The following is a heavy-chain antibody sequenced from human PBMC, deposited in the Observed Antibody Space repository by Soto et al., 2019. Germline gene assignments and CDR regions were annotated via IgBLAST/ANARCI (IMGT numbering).Heavy chain of an antibody. J-gene: IGHJ4*02. D-gene: IGHD3-10*01. CDR2: IYYGGST. CDR1: GGSISSYY. Sequence: KTSETLSLTCTVSGGSISSYYWSWIRQPPGKGLEWIGYIYYGGSTNYNPSLKSRVTISVDTSKNQFSLKLSSVTAADTAVYYCARVSRDYYGSGSRLDYWGQGTLVTVSS. V-gene: IGHV4-59*01. CDR3: ARVSRDYYGSGSRLDY.